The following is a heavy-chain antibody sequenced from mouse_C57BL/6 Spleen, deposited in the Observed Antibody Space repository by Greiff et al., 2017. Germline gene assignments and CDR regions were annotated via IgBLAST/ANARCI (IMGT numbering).Heavy chain of an antibody. D-gene: IGHD1-1*01. CDR3: ARGGYYYGSSPYAMDY. J-gene: IGHJ4*01. CDR1: GYTFTDYY. V-gene: IGHV1-84*01. Sequence: VVESGPELVKPGASVKISCKASGYTFTDYYINWVKQRPGQGLEWIGWIYPGSGNTKYNEKFKGKATLTVDTSSRAAYMQLSSLTSEDSAVYFCARGGYYYGSSPYAMDYWGQGTSVTVSS. CDR2: IYPGSGNT.